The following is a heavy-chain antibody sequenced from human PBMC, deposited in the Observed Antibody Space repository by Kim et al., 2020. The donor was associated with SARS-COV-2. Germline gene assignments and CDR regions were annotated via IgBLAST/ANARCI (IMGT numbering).Heavy chain of an antibody. CDR2: ISDRVGST. CDR1: GFTFSSYA. V-gene: IGHV3-23*01. Sequence: GGSLRLSCAASGFTFSSYAMSWVRQAPGKGLEWVSAISDRVGSTYYADFVKGRFTISRDNSKNTLYLQMNSLRAEDTAVYYCATDRTLSPRPGMDVWGQGATVTVS. CDR3: ATDRTLSPRPGMDV. J-gene: IGHJ6*02.